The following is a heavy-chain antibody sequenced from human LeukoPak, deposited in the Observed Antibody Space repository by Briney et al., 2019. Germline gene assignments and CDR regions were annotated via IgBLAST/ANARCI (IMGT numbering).Heavy chain of an antibody. D-gene: IGHD1-14*01. V-gene: IGHV3-43*02. CDR2: ISGDGDST. J-gene: IGHJ5*02. CDR3: AKDLGPTGAAWFDP. CDR1: GFTFDGYA. Sequence: GGSLRLSCAASGFTFDGYAMHWVRQAPGKGLEWVSLISGDGDSTYYVDSVKGRFTISRDNSKNSLYLQMNSLRTEDTALYYCAKDLGPTGAAWFDPWGQGTLVTVSS.